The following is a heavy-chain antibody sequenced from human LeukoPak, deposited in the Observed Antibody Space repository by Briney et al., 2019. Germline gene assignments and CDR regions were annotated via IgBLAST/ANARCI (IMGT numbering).Heavy chain of an antibody. CDR1: GFTFSSYA. J-gene: IGHJ6*02. Sequence: GGSLRLSCPASGFTFSSYAMSWIRQAPGKGLEWVSTISGSGGAGTYYADSVKGRFTVSRDNSRNTLYLPMNSLRAEDTAVYYCVKDRGGSPFYGMDVWGQGTTVTVSS. CDR2: ISGSGGAGT. CDR3: VKDRGGSPFYGMDV. V-gene: IGHV3-23*01. D-gene: IGHD1-26*01.